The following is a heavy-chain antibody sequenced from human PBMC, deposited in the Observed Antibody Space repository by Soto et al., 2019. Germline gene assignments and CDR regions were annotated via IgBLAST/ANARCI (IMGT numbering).Heavy chain of an antibody. CDR3: VVGARGMYSYYGMDV. D-gene: IGHD1-26*01. CDR2: IIPIFGTA. Sequence: ASVKVSCKASGCTFSSYAISWVRQAPGQGLEWMGGIIPIFGTANYAQKFQGRVTITADESTSTAYMELSSLRSEDTAVYYCVVGARGMYSYYGMDVWGQGTTVTVSS. V-gene: IGHV1-69*13. CDR1: GCTFSSYA. J-gene: IGHJ6*02.